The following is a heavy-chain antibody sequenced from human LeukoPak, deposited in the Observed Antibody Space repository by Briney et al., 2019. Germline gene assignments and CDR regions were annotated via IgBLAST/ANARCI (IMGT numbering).Heavy chain of an antibody. D-gene: IGHD6-19*01. Sequence: GGSLRPSCAASGFTVSSNYMSWVRQAPGKGLEWVSVIYSGGSTYYADSVKGRFTISRDNSKNTLYLQMNSLIAEDTAVYYCATNIGSSGWYGGSFDYWGQGTLVTVSS. J-gene: IGHJ4*02. CDR3: ATNIGSSGWYGGSFDY. CDR1: GFTVSSNY. V-gene: IGHV3-53*01. CDR2: IYSGGST.